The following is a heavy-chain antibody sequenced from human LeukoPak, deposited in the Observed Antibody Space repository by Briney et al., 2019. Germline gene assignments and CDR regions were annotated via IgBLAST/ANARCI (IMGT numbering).Heavy chain of an antibody. Sequence: PGGSLRLSCAASGFTFSSTSMSWVRQAPGKGLEWVSSFSASKNNRHYVDSVKGRFIISRDNSKNTLFLQMNNLGAEDTAVYYCAKNVWDRSGWXIEYWXQXXRVXXSS. CDR3: AKNVWDRSGWXIEY. CDR1: GFTFSSTS. CDR2: FSASKNNR. D-gene: IGHD6-19*01. V-gene: IGHV3-23*01. J-gene: IGHJ4*02.